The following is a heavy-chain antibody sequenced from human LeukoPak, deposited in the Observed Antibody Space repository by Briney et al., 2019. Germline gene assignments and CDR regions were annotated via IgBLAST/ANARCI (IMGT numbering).Heavy chain of an antibody. CDR1: GFSLSTSGVG. CDR2: IYWDDDK. D-gene: IGHD2-2*02. J-gene: IGHJ4*02. V-gene: IGHV2-5*02. CDR3: ARTWSHCSSTSCYKQWLVSRGENYFDY. Sequence: SGPTLVNPTQTLTLTCTFSGFSLSTSGVGVGWIRQPPGKALEWLALIYWDDDKRYSPSLKSRLTITKDTSKNQVVLTMTNMGPVDTATYYCARTWSHCSSTSCYKQWLVSRGENYFDYWGQGTLVTVSS.